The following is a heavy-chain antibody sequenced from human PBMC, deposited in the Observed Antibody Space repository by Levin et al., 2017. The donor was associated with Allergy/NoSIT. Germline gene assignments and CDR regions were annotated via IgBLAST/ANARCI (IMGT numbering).Heavy chain of an antibody. J-gene: IGHJ4*02. V-gene: IGHV3-23*01. CDR3: ARSEYSASSKDY. Sequence: GSLKISCAASGFTFSNYAMTWVRQAPGMGLEWVSGISGNGGHTYYADSVKGRFTISRDNSKNTLFLQMNGLKVEDTAVYHCARSEYSASSKDYWGQGTLVTVSS. CDR2: ISGNGGHT. CDR1: GFTFSNYA. D-gene: IGHD6-6*01.